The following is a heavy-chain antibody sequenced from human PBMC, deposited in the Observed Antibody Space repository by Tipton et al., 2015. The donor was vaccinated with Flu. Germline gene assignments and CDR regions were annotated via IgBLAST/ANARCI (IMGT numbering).Heavy chain of an antibody. Sequence: QVQLVQSGAEVKKPGASVKVSCKASGYTFTGYYMHWVRQAPGQGLEWMGRINPNSGGTNYAQKFQGRVTMTRETSISTAYMEVGRLRSDDTAVYYCARGYYYDSSGYYCPGVSFDIWGQGTMVPVSS. CDR3: ARGYYYDSSGYYCPGVSFDI. CDR2: INPNSGGT. D-gene: IGHD3-22*01. J-gene: IGHJ3*02. V-gene: IGHV1-2*06. CDR1: GYTFTGYY.